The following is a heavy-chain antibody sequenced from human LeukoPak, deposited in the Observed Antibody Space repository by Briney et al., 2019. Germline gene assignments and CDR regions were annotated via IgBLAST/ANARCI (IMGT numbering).Heavy chain of an antibody. J-gene: IGHJ6*02. CDR1: GYTFTGYY. V-gene: IGHV1-2*02. Sequence: ASVKVSCKASGYTFTGYYMHWVRQAPGQGLEWMGWINPNSGGTNYAQKFQGRVTMTRDTSISTAYMELSRLRSDDTAVYYCAKDHYYGSGRYGMDVWGQGTTVTVSS. CDR3: AKDHYYGSGRYGMDV. CDR2: INPNSGGT. D-gene: IGHD3-10*01.